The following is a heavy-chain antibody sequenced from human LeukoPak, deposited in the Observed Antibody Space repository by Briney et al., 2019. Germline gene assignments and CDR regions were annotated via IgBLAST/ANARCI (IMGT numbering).Heavy chain of an antibody. Sequence: GGSLRLSCAASGFTFSSYAMSWVRQAPGKGLAWVSAISGGAPSTYYADSVKGRFTMSRDNSKHTLYLQMNSLRAEDTGVYYCAKLYGSGTHYPIDYWGQGILVTVSS. CDR1: GFTFSSYA. CDR2: ISGGAPST. J-gene: IGHJ4*02. D-gene: IGHD3-10*01. CDR3: AKLYGSGTHYPIDY. V-gene: IGHV3-23*01.